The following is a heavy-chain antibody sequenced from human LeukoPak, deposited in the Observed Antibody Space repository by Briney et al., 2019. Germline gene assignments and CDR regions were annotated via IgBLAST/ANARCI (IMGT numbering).Heavy chain of an antibody. CDR2: IYYSGST. J-gene: IGHJ4*02. Sequence: SSETLSLTCTVSGGSISSYYWSWIRQPPGKGLEWIGYIYYSGSTNYNPSLKSRVTISVDTSKNQFSLKLSSVTAADTAVYYCARGGRYYDILTGYYPVAIYFDYWGQGTLVTVSS. CDR1: GGSISSYY. V-gene: IGHV4-59*01. D-gene: IGHD3-9*01. CDR3: ARGGRYYDILTGYYPVAIYFDY.